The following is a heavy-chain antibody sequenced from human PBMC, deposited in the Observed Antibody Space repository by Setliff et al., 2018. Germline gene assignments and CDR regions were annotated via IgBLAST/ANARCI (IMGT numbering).Heavy chain of an antibody. Sequence: PSETLSLTCTVSGDYISSQYWSWIRQSAGKGLEWIGRIYASGSTEYNPSLGSRVTISVDTSRNQFSLQLSSVTSADTAIYYCTKGRVGLAARAGYWGQGTLVTVSS. CDR1: GDYISSQY. V-gene: IGHV4-4*07. CDR2: IYASGST. CDR3: TKGRVGLAARAGY. D-gene: IGHD1-26*01. J-gene: IGHJ4*02.